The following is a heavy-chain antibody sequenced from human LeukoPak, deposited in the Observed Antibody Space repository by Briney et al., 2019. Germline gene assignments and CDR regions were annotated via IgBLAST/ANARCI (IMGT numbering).Heavy chain of an antibody. Sequence: PGGSLRLSCAASGFTFSSYWMTWIRQAPGEGLEWVANIKQDGSEKYYVDSVKGRFTISRDNAKNSLYLQMNSLRAEDTAVYYCARDTGGGYSCYDCWGQGTLVTVSS. CDR2: IKQDGSEK. CDR1: GFTFSSYW. V-gene: IGHV3-7*01. CDR3: ARDTGGGYSCYDC. D-gene: IGHD5-18*01. J-gene: IGHJ4*02.